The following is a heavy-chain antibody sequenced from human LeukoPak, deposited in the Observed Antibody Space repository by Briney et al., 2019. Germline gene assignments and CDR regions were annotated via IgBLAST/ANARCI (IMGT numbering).Heavy chain of an antibody. D-gene: IGHD2-2*02. CDR2: IYHSGST. J-gene: IGHJ5*02. CDR3: ARGRGYCSSTSCYTGVSWFDP. CDR1: GGSISSSNW. V-gene: IGHV4-4*02. Sequence: SGTLSLTCAVSGGSISSSNWWSWVRQPPGKGLERIGEIYHSGSTNYNPSLKSRVTISVDTSKNQFSLKLSSVTAADTAVYYCARGRGYCSSTSCYTGVSWFDPWGQGTLVTVSS.